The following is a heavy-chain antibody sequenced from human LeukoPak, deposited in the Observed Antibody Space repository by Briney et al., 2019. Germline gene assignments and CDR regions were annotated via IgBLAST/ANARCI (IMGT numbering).Heavy chain of an antibody. V-gene: IGHV3-7*01. CDR1: EFIFGAYW. J-gene: IGHJ4*02. D-gene: IGHD3-10*01. Sequence: GGSLRLSCAGSEFIFGAYWMTWVRQAPGKGLEWVAHINQDGSEKYYMDSVKGRFAISRDNAKKSLFLQMNSLTAEDTALYYCVRSLERFGTRDYWGQGTLVTASS. CDR3: VRSLERFGTRDY. CDR2: INQDGSEK.